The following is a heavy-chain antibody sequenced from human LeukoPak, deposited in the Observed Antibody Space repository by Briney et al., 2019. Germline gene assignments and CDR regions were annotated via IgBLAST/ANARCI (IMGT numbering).Heavy chain of an antibody. CDR3: ARATVTYDFWSGYPSYFDS. CDR2: VFHTGNT. J-gene: IGHJ4*02. D-gene: IGHD3-3*01. Sequence: SETLSLTCIVSGGSINSDYWIWIRQPPGKGLEWIGNVFHTGNTNYSPSLRSRVTISLDTSKSQFSLSLGSVTAADTAVYYCARATVTYDFWSGYPSYFDSWGQGTLVTVSS. V-gene: IGHV4-59*01. CDR1: GGSINSDY.